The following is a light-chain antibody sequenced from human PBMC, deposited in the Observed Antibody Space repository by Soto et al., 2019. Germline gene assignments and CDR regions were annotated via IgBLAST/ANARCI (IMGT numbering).Light chain of an antibody. CDR2: AAS. Sequence: DIQMTQSPSSLSASVRDRVTITCRASQGISNYLAWYQQKPGKVPKLLIYAASTLQSGVPSRFSGSGSGTDFTLTISILQPEDVATYYCRKYDSAPWTFGQGTKVEIK. J-gene: IGKJ1*01. CDR1: QGISNY. CDR3: RKYDSAPWT. V-gene: IGKV1-27*01.